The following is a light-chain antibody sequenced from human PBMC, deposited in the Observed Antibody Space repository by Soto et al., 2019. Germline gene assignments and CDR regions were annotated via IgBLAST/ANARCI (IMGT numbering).Light chain of an antibody. CDR1: QSVSSN. Sequence: EIVLTQSPATLSVSPGERATLSCRASQSVSSNLAWYQQKPGQAPRLLIYVASTRATGVPARFSGSGSGREFTLTIRSLQSEDFAVYYCQQYNNWPRGTFGQGTKV. V-gene: IGKV3-15*01. CDR2: VAS. CDR3: QQYNNWPRGT. J-gene: IGKJ1*01.